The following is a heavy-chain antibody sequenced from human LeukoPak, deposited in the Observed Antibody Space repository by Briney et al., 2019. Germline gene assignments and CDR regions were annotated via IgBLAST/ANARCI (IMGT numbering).Heavy chain of an antibody. D-gene: IGHD3-10*01. CDR2: ISANNGNT. V-gene: IGHV1-18*01. J-gene: IGHJ4*02. CDR3: ARDLTVDYYGSGNRPWYPDY. Sequence: ASVKVSCKASGYTFTSYGISWVRQAPGQGLEWMGWISANNGNTNYAQKLQGRVTMTTDTSTSTAYMELRSLRSDDTAVYYCARDLTVDYYGSGNRPWYPDYWGQGTLVTVSS. CDR1: GYTFTSYG.